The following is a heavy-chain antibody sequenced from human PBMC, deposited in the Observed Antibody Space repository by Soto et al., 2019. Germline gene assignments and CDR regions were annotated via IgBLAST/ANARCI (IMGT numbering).Heavy chain of an antibody. CDR2: IKEDGSDK. CDR1: GFTFNTYW. Sequence: GGTLRLSCVASGFTFNTYWMSWVRQAPGKGLEWVANIKEDGSDKYYVDSVKGRFTISRDNAKNLLYLQMNSLGAGDTAMYYCARFTRGSSGDYWGQGTLVTVSS. D-gene: IGHD6-25*01. CDR3: ARFTRGSSGDY. V-gene: IGHV3-7*01. J-gene: IGHJ4*02.